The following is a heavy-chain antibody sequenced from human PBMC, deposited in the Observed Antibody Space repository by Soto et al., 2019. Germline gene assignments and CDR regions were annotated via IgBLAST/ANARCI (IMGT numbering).Heavy chain of an antibody. V-gene: IGHV3-30*18. D-gene: IGHD3-22*01. CDR1: GFTFSTYG. CDR2: ISYDGGSK. Sequence: GGSLRLSCAASGFTFSTYGIHWVRQAPGKGLEWVTLISYDGGSKYYGDSVKGRFIISRDNSHNTVSLQMNSLRADDTAVYFCAKEQLAMTVVVADYFDSWGQGTLVTVSS. CDR3: AKEQLAMTVVVADYFDS. J-gene: IGHJ4*02.